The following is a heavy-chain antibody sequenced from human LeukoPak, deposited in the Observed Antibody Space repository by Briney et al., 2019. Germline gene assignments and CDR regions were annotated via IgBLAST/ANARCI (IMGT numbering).Heavy chain of an antibody. CDR1: GFTFNTYW. Sequence: GGSLRLSCAASGFTFNTYWMSWVRQAPGKGLEWVANINQEESERYYVDSVKGRFTISRDNAKKSLYLQMNSLTVEDTAVYYCARSIVMVVVGNPLDYGMDVWGQGTTVTVSS. CDR2: INQEESER. D-gene: IGHD2-15*01. J-gene: IGHJ6*02. CDR3: ARSIVMVVVGNPLDYGMDV. V-gene: IGHV3-7*01.